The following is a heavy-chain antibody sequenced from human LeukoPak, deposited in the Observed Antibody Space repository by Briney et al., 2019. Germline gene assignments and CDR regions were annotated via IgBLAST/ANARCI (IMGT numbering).Heavy chain of an antibody. D-gene: IGHD3-10*01. CDR1: GGSISSSSYY. V-gene: IGHV4-39*07. Sequence: PSETLSLTCTVSGGSISSSSYYWDWIRQPPGKGLEWIGSIYYSGSTSYNPSLKSRLTISVDASKNQFSLKLSSVTAADTAVYYCAVRDYGSGSYPNWFDPWGQGTLVTVSS. CDR3: AVRDYGSGSYPNWFDP. J-gene: IGHJ5*02. CDR2: IYYSGST.